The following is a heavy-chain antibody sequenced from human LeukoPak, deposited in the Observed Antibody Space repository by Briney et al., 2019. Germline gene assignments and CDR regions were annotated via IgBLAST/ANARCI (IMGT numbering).Heavy chain of an antibody. J-gene: IGHJ3*02. V-gene: IGHV3-23*01. Sequence: GGSLRLSCAASGFTFSSYAMSWVRQAPGKGLEWVSIIGGSGGSTYYADFVKGRFTISRDISKNTLYLQMNSLRAEDTAVYYCARLGPTHYYDSSGYYSASHDAFDIWAKGQWSPSLQ. CDR2: IGGSGGST. CDR3: ARLGPTHYYDSSGYYSASHDAFDI. D-gene: IGHD3-22*01. CDR1: GFTFSSYA.